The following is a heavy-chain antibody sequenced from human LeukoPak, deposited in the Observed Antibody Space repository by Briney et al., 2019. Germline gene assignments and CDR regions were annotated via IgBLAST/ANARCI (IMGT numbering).Heavy chain of an antibody. CDR2: INHSGST. CDR1: GGSFSGYY. CDR3: ARGDAMVRGVSWWFDP. V-gene: IGHV4-34*01. D-gene: IGHD3-10*01. J-gene: IGHJ5*02. Sequence: SETLSLTCAVYGGSFSGYYWSWIRQPPGKGLEWIGEINHSGSTNYNPSLKSRVTISVDTSKNQFSLKLSSVTAADTAVYYCARGDAMVRGVSWWFDPRGQGTLVPVSS.